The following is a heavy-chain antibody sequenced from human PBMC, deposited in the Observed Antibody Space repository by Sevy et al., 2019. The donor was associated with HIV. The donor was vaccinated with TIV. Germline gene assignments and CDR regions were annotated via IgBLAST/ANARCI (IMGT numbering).Heavy chain of an antibody. CDR2: ISYDGSNK. CDR1: GFTFSSYA. V-gene: IGHV3-30-3*01. D-gene: IGHD2-2*01. Sequence: GGSLRLSCAASGFTFSSYAMHWVRQAPGKGLEWVAVISYDGSNKYYADSVKGRFTISRDNSENTLYLQMNSLRAEDTAVYYCARDVSYCSSTSCFLSEENYFDYWGQGTLVTVSS. CDR3: ARDVSYCSSTSCFLSEENYFDY. J-gene: IGHJ4*02.